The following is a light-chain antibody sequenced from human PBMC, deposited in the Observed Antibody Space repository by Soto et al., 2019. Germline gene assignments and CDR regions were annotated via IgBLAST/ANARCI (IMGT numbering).Light chain of an antibody. V-gene: IGLV1-40*01. CDR2: ENN. Sequence: QSVLTQPPSVSEAPGQRVTISCTGSSSNIGAGYEAHWYQQVPGTAPKLLFYENNNRPSGVPDRFSGSKSGTSASLAITGLQAEDEAEYYCPSYDSSLSGYVFGTGTKLTVL. J-gene: IGLJ1*01. CDR3: PSYDSSLSGYV. CDR1: SSNIGAGYE.